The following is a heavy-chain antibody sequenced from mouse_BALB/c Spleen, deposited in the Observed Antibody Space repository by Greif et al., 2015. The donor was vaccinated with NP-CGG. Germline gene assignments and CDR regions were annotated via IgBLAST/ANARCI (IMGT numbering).Heavy chain of an antibody. V-gene: IGHV1-14*01. Sequence: EVQLQQSGPELVKPGASVKMSCKASGYTFTSYVMHWVKQKPGQGLEWIGYINPYNDGTKYNEKFKGKATLTSDKSSSTAYMELSSLTSEDSAVYYCARKGRFYYGDFDYWGQGTTLTVSS. D-gene: IGHD1-1*01. CDR1: GYTFTSYV. CDR2: INPYNDGT. J-gene: IGHJ2*01. CDR3: ARKGRFYYGDFDY.